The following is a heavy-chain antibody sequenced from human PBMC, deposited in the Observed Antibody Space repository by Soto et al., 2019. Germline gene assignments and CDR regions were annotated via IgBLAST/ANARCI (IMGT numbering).Heavy chain of an antibody. V-gene: IGHV3-30*18. D-gene: IGHD3-3*01. CDR3: AKAYFGVVIERNWFDP. J-gene: IGHJ5*02. CDR1: GFTFSSYG. CDR2: ISYDGSNK. Sequence: PGGSLRLSCAASGFTFSSYGMHWVRQAPGKGLEWVAVISYDGSNKYYADSVKGRFTISRDNSKNTLYLQMNSLRAEDTAVYYCAKAYFGVVIERNWFDPWGQGTLVTVSS.